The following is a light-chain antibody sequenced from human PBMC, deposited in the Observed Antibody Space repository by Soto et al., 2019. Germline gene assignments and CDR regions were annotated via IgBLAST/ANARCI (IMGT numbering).Light chain of an antibody. Sequence: DIQLTQSPSFLSASVGDRVTITCRASQGIASYLAWYQQKPGKAPKLLIYAASTLQSGVPSRFSGSGSGTEFTLTISSLQPEDFATYYCQQLNSYPLYTFGQGTKLEIE. CDR1: QGIASY. J-gene: IGKJ2*01. V-gene: IGKV1-9*01. CDR2: AAS. CDR3: QQLNSYPLYT.